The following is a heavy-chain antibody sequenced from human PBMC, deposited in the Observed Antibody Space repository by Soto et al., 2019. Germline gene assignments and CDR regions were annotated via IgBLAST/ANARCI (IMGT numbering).Heavy chain of an antibody. J-gene: IGHJ4*02. CDR1: GFTFDDYA. V-gene: IGHV3-9*01. CDR2: ISWNSGSI. CDR3: AKDSVALLWFGASDY. Sequence: EVQLVESGGGLVQPGRSLRLSCAASGFTFDDYAMHWVRQAPGKGLEWVSGISWNSGSIGYADSVKGRFTISRDNAKNSLYLQMSSLRAEDTALYYCAKDSVALLWFGASDYWGQGTLVTVSS. D-gene: IGHD3-10*01.